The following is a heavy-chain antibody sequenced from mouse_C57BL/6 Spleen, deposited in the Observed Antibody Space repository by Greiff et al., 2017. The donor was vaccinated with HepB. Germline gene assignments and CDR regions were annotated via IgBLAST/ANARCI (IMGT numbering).Heavy chain of an antibody. J-gene: IGHJ4*01. V-gene: IGHV1-18*01. CDR1: GYTFTDYN. Sequence: VQLQQSGPELVKPGASVKIPCKASGYTFTDYNMDWVKQSHGKSLEWIGDINPNNGGTIYNQKFKGKATLTVDKSSSTAYMELRSLTSEDTAVYYCARYPPYDYYAMDYWGQGTSVTVSS. CDR2: INPNNGGT. CDR3: ARYPPYDYYAMDY.